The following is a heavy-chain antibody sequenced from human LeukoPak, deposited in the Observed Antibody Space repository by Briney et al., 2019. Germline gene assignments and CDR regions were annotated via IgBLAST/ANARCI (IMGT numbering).Heavy chain of an antibody. CDR2: ISSNGGST. Sequence: GGSLRLSCVASGFTFTSYWMHWVRQAPGKGLEYVSAISSNGGSTYYADSVKGRFTISRDNSKNTLYLQMSSLRAEDTAVYYCVKARGSGWYWDYWGQGTLVTVSS. V-gene: IGHV3-64D*06. D-gene: IGHD6-19*01. CDR3: VKARGSGWYWDY. J-gene: IGHJ4*02. CDR1: GFTFTSYW.